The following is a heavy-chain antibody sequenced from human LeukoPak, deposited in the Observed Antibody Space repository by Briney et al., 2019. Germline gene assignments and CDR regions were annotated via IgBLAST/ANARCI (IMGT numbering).Heavy chain of an antibody. V-gene: IGHV3-23*01. Sequence: GGSLRLSCAASGFTFSSYAMTWVRQAPGKGLEWVSAISGSAVSTYYADSVKGRFTISRDNSKNTLFLQMNSLRAEDTAVYYCAKGVRTNNNWGQGTLVTVSS. J-gene: IGHJ4*02. CDR2: ISGSAVST. CDR3: AKGVRTNNN. CDR1: GFTFSSYA. D-gene: IGHD2-8*01.